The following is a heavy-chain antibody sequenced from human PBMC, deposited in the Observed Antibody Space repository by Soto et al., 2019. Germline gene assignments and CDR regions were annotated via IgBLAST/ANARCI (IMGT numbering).Heavy chain of an antibody. CDR3: ARDRTVTTTRWFDP. V-gene: IGHV1-69*13. D-gene: IGHD4-17*01. J-gene: IGHJ5*02. Sequence: GASVKVSCKASGGTFSSYAISWVRQAPGQGLEWMGGIIPIFGTANYAQKFQGRVTITADESTSTAYMELSSLRSEDTAVYYCARDRTVTTTRWFDPWGQGTLVTVSS. CDR2: IIPIFGTA. CDR1: GGTFSSYA.